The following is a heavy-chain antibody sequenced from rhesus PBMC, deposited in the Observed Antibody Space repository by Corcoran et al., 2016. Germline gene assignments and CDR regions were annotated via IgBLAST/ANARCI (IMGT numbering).Heavy chain of an antibody. Sequence: QVQLQESGPGLVKPSETLSLTCAVSGGSISSNYWSWIRQPPGKGLEWIGYIYGSSGSPYYNPSIKSRVSMSPDTSKNQFALKLSSVTAADTAVYYWARVARYSTLLDSWGQGVVFTVSS. V-gene: IGHV4-160*01. D-gene: IGHD4-23*01. CDR3: ARVARYSTLLDS. J-gene: IGHJ6*01. CDR2: IYGSSGSP. CDR1: GGSISSNY.